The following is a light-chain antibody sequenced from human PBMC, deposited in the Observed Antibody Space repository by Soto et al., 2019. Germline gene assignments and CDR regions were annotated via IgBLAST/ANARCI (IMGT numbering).Light chain of an antibody. CDR3: QQLHSSPLP. J-gene: IGKJ4*01. CDR1: QAINSD. Sequence: DIQLTQSPSFLSASVGDRVTITCRASQAINSDLAWYQQKPGKVPNLLIYGASTLQSGVPSRFSGSGSGTEFTLTISSLQPEDFATYYCQQLHSSPLPFGGGSKVEIK. V-gene: IGKV1-9*01. CDR2: GAS.